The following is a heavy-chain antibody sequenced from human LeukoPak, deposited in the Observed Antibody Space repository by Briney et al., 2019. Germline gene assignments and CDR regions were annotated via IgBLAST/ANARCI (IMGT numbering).Heavy chain of an antibody. CDR2: IYYSGST. CDR1: GGSISSSSYY. J-gene: IGHJ4*02. V-gene: IGHV4-39*01. CDR3: ARLLRSSDYFDY. D-gene: IGHD3-3*01. Sequence: SETLSLTCTVSGGSISSSSYYWGWIRQPPGKGLEWIGSIYYSGSTYFNPSLKSRVTISVDTSKNQSSLKLSSVTAADTAVYYCARLLRSSDYFDYWGQGTLVTVSS.